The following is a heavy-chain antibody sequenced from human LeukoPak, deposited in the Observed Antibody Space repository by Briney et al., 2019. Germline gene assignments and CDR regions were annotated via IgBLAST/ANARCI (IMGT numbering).Heavy chain of an antibody. CDR3: ARDRGPWGITYYGMDV. CDR2: IYYSGST. Sequence: SETLSLTCTASGGSTSSYYWSWIRQPPGKGLEWIGYIYYSGSTNYNPSLKSRVTISVDTSKNQFSLKLSSVTAADTAVYYCARDRGPWGITYYGMDVWGQGTTVTVSS. D-gene: IGHD3-16*01. V-gene: IGHV4-59*01. J-gene: IGHJ6*02. CDR1: GGSTSSYY.